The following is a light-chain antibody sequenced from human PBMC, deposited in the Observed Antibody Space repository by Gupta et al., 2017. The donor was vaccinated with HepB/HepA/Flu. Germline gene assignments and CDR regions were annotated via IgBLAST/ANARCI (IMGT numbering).Light chain of an antibody. J-gene: IGLJ2*01. CDR3: QAWDSTTVI. Sequence: SYDLTQPPSVSVSPGQTASIPCSGSKLGNNYVCWYQQKPGQSPVLVIFEDNKRPSGIPERFSGSNSRNTATLXIXGTQTIXEADYYCQAWDSTTVIFGGGTRLSVL. CDR1: KLGNNY. CDR2: EDN. V-gene: IGLV3-1*01.